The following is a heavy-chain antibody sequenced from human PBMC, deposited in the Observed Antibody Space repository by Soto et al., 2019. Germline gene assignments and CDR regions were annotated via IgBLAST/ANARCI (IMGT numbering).Heavy chain of an antibody. CDR3: ARQDTVAVAGYYYYGMDV. V-gene: IGHV5-51*01. Sequence: PGEALKISCKGSGYSFTSYWIGWVRQMPGKALEWMGIIYPGDSDTRYSPSFQGQVTISADKSISTAYLQWSSLKASDTAMYYCARQDTVAVAGYYYYGMDVWGQGTTVTVSS. CDR2: IYPGDSDT. J-gene: IGHJ6*02. CDR1: GYSFTSYW. D-gene: IGHD6-19*01.